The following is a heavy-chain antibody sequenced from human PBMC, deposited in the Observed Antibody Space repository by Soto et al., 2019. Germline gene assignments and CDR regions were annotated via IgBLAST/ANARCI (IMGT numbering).Heavy chain of an antibody. D-gene: IGHD2-15*01. Sequence: GSLRLSCAASGFTFSSYSMNWVRQAPGKGLEWVSYISSSSSTIYYADSVKGRFTISRDNAKNSLYLQMNSLRDEDTAVYYCARELQLGYCSGGSCYAVGAFDIWGQGTMVTVSS. J-gene: IGHJ3*02. CDR2: ISSSSSTI. CDR1: GFTFSSYS. V-gene: IGHV3-48*02. CDR3: ARELQLGYCSGGSCYAVGAFDI.